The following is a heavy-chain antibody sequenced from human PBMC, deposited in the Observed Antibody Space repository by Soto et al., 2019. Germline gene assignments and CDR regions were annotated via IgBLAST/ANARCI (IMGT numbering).Heavy chain of an antibody. CDR3: AKSIAAPGDFDY. D-gene: IGHD6-13*01. Sequence: QVQLVQSGAEVKKPGASVKVSCKASGYTFTRYCISWVRQAPGQRLEWMGWISSYNGNTNYAQKLQGRVTMTTDTSTSTAYLELRSLRSDDTAVYYCAKSIAAPGDFDYWGHGTLVTVSS. V-gene: IGHV1-18*01. CDR1: GYTFTRYC. CDR2: ISSYNGNT. J-gene: IGHJ4*01.